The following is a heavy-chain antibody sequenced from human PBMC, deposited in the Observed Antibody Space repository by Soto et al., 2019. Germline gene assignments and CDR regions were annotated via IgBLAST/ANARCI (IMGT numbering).Heavy chain of an antibody. Sequence: SVKVSCKASGGTFSSYAISWVRQAPGQGLEWMGGIIPIFGTANYAQKYQGRVTITADESTSTAYMELSSLRSEDTAVYYCARNLPPKLGELLSPWCDTWGQETLVTVSS. CDR3: ARNLPPKLGELLSPWCDT. CDR2: IIPIFGTA. CDR1: GGTFSSYA. J-gene: IGHJ5*02. D-gene: IGHD3-10*01. V-gene: IGHV1-69*13.